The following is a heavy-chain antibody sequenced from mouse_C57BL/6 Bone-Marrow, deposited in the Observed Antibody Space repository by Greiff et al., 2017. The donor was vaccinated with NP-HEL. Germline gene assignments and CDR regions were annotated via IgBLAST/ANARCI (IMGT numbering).Heavy chain of an antibody. Sequence: VQLQQSVAELVRPGASVKLSCTASGFTIKNTYMHWVKQRPEQGLEWIGRIDPANGNTKYAPKFQGKATITADTSSNTAYLQLSSLTSEDTAIYYCARPTRAWFAYWGQGTLVTVSA. CDR1: GFTIKNTY. CDR3: ARPTRAWFAY. CDR2: IDPANGNT. J-gene: IGHJ3*01. V-gene: IGHV14-3*01.